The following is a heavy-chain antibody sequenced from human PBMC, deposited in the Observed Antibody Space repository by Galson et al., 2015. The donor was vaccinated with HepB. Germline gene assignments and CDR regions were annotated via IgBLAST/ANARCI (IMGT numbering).Heavy chain of an antibody. Sequence: SLRLSCAASGFTFTSFWMSWVRQAPGKGLERVANIKQDGSEEYYVDSVKGRFTISRDNAKYSVTLQMNSLRAEDTAIYYCVKDKGWSLDYWGQGTLVTVSS. D-gene: IGHD3-3*01. CDR2: IKQDGSEE. V-gene: IGHV3-7*01. J-gene: IGHJ4*02. CDR1: GFTFTSFW. CDR3: VKDKGWSLDY.